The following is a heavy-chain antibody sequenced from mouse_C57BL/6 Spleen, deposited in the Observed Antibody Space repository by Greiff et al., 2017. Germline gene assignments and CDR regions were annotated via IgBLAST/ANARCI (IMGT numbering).Heavy chain of an antibody. CDR1: GYAFSSYW. CDR3: ASPTTVVATRYFEV. J-gene: IGHJ1*03. D-gene: IGHD1-1*01. CDR2: IYPGDGDT. V-gene: IGHV1-80*01. Sequence: VKLMESGAELVKPGASVKISCKASGYAFSSYWMNWVKQRPGKGLEWIGQIYPGDGDTNYNGKFKGKATLTADKSSSTASMQLSSLTSEDSEVYFCASPTTVVATRYFEVWGTGTTVTVSS.